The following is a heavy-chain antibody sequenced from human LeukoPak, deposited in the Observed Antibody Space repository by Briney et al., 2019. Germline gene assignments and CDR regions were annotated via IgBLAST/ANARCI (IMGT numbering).Heavy chain of an antibody. J-gene: IGHJ4*02. CDR1: GFTFSSYW. Sequence: GGSLRLSCAASGFTFSSYWMHWVRQAPGKGLVWVSRINSDGSSPSYADSVKGRFTISRDNAKNTLYLQMNSLRAEDTAVYYCARGGYSYGYSGAYWGQGTLVTVSS. CDR2: INSDGSSP. V-gene: IGHV3-74*01. CDR3: ARGGYSYGYSGAY. D-gene: IGHD5-18*01.